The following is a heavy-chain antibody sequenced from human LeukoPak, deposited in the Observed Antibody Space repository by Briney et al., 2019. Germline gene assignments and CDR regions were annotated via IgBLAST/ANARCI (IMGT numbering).Heavy chain of an antibody. CDR3: ARGTTGYDSGWYGSGDTFNC. CDR2: ISAYNGNT. Sequence: ASVKVSCKASGYTFTSYGISWVRQAPGQGLEWMGWISAYNGNTNYAQKLQGRVTMTTDTSTSTAYMELRSLRSDDTAVYYCARGTTGYDSGWYGSGDTFNCWGQGTLVTVSS. D-gene: IGHD6-19*01. V-gene: IGHV1-18*01. CDR1: GYTFTSYG. J-gene: IGHJ4*02.